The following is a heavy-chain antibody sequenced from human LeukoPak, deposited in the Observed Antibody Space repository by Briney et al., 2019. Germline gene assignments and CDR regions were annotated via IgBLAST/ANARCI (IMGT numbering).Heavy chain of an antibody. V-gene: IGHV4-34*01. D-gene: IGHD6-19*01. CDR2: INHSGST. J-gene: IGHJ4*02. CDR1: GGSFTTYY. CDR3: ARGRYSSGWDNYYFDY. Sequence: SETLSLTCAVFGGSFTTYYWSWIRQPPGKGLEWIGEINHSGSTNYNPSLKSRVTISLDTSKNQFSPNLSSVTAADTAVYYCARGRYSSGWDNYYFDYWGQGTLVTVSS.